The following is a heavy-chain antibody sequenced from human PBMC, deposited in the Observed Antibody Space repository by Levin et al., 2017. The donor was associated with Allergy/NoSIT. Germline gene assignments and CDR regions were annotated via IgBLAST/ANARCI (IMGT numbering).Heavy chain of an antibody. Sequence: SCTVSGGSISSSSYYWGWIRQPPGKGLEWIGSIYYSGSTYYNPSLKSRVTISVDTSKNQFSLKLSSVTAADTAVYYCARDSHYYDSSGHTHFDYWGQGTLVTVSS. J-gene: IGHJ4*02. CDR2: IYYSGST. D-gene: IGHD3-22*01. CDR3: ARDSHYYDSSGHTHFDY. CDR1: GGSISSSSYY. V-gene: IGHV4-39*07.